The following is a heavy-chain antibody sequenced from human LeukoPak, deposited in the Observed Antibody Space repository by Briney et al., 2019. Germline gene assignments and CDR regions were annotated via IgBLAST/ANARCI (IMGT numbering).Heavy chain of an antibody. J-gene: IGHJ4*02. Sequence: SETLSLTCTVSGGSISSYYWSWIRQPPGKGLEWIGYIYYSGSTNYNPSLKSRVTLSVDTSKNQFSLKLSSVTAADTAVYYCARREYYFDYWGQGTLVTVSS. CDR1: GGSISSYY. CDR3: ARREYYFDY. CDR2: IYYSGST. V-gene: IGHV4-59*08.